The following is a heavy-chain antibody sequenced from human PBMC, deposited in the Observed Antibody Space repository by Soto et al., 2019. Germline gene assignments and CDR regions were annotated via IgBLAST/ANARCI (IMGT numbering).Heavy chain of an antibody. V-gene: IGHV4-61*01. CDR3: ARGKIAAAGWENNWFDP. J-gene: IGHJ5*02. CDR2: IYYSGST. D-gene: IGHD6-13*01. CDR1: GGSVSSGSYY. Sequence: SETLSLTCTVSGGSVSSGSYYWSWIRQPPGKGLEWIGYIYYSGSTNYNPSLKSRVTISVDTSKNQFSLKLSSVTAADTAVYYCARGKIAAAGWENNWFDPWGQGTLVT.